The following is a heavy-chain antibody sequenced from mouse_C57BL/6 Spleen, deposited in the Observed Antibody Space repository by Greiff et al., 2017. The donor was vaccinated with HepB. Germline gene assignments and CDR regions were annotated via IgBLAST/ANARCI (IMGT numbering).Heavy chain of an antibody. CDR1: GYTFTSYG. CDR3: ARWDYYDYPFAY. CDR2: IYPRSGNT. D-gene: IGHD2-4*01. Sequence: QVHVKQSGAELARPGASVKLCCKASGYTFTSYGISWVKQRTGQGLEWIGEIYPRSGNTYYNEKFKGKATLTADKSSSTAYMELRSLTSEDSAVYFCARWDYYDYPFAYWGQGTLVTVSA. V-gene: IGHV1-81*01. J-gene: IGHJ3*01.